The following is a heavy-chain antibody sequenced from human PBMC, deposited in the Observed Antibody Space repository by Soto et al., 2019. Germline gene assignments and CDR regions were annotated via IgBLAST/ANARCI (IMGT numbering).Heavy chain of an antibody. J-gene: IGHJ4*02. V-gene: IGHV1-18*01. D-gene: IGHD1-26*01. Sequence: QVQLVQSGAEVKKPGASVKVSCKASGYTFTSYGLSWVRQAPGQGLEWMGWISAYNGDTNYAQKFQGRVTVTTDTSTSSAYMELRSLGSDDTAVYYCARFGSYFFGFDYWGQGTLVTVSS. CDR2: ISAYNGDT. CDR1: GYTFTSYG. CDR3: ARFGSYFFGFDY.